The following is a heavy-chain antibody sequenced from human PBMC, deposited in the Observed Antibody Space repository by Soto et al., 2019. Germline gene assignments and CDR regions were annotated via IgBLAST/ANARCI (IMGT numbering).Heavy chain of an antibody. CDR2: IYSGGST. Sequence: GGSLRLSCAASGFTVSSNYMSWVRQAPGKGLEWVSVIYSGGSTYYADSVKGRFTISRHNSKNTLYLQMNSLRAEDTAVYYCARMGAAGMLDYYYMDVWGKGTTVTVSS. CDR3: ARMGAAGMLDYYYMDV. J-gene: IGHJ6*03. V-gene: IGHV3-53*04. CDR1: GFTVSSNY. D-gene: IGHD1-26*01.